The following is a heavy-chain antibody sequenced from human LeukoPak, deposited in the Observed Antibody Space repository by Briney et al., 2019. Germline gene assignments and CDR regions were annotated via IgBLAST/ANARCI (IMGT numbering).Heavy chain of an antibody. Sequence: PGGSLRLSCAASGFTFSDYYMSWIRQAPGKGLEWVSYISSSGSTIYYADSVKGRFTISRGNAKHSLYLQMNSLRAEDTAVYYCARVGRLAARPIYYYYYMDVWGKGTTVTVSS. CDR2: ISSSGSTI. J-gene: IGHJ6*03. CDR3: ARVGRLAARPIYYYYYMDV. D-gene: IGHD6-6*01. V-gene: IGHV3-11*01. CDR1: GFTFSDYY.